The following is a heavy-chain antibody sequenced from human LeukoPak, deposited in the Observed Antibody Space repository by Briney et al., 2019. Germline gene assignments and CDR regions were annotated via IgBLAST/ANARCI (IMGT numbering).Heavy chain of an antibody. V-gene: IGHV3-23*01. CDR1: GFTFSSYA. D-gene: IGHD6-13*01. CDR3: AKDDGIAAAGTTFDY. J-gene: IGHJ4*02. Sequence: SGGSLRLSCAASGFTFSSYAMSWVRQAPGKGLEWVSAISGSGGSTYYADSVKGRFTISRDNSKNTLYLQMNSLRAEDTAVYYCAKDDGIAAAGTTFDYWGQGTLVTVSS. CDR2: ISGSGGST.